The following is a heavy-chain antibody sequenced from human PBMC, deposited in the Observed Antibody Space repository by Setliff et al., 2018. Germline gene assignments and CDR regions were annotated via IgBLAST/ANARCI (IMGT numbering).Heavy chain of an antibody. V-gene: IGHV3-21*01. Sequence: GGSLRLSCAASEFTFSSYSMNWVRQAPGKGLEWISSLYSAGSTYYADSVKGRFTISRDNAENSLTLQMNSLRVEDTAVYYCSRDLQGSGDYVVDYWGQGTLVTVSS. CDR1: EFTFSSYS. CDR3: SRDLQGSGDYVVDY. J-gene: IGHJ4*02. CDR2: LYSAGST. D-gene: IGHD4-17*01.